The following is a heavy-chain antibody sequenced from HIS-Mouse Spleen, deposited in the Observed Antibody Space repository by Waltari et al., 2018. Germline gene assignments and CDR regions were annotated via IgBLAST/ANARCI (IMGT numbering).Heavy chain of an antibody. CDR1: GFSLSTSGMC. D-gene: IGHD6-19*01. Sequence: QVTLRESGPALVKPTQNLPLTCTFSGFSLSTSGMCVSWIRQPPGKALEWLARIDWDDDKYYSTSLKTRLTISKETSKNQVVLTMTNMDPVDTATYYCARIAEGYSSGWYAFDYWGQGTLVTVSS. V-gene: IGHV2-70*15. J-gene: IGHJ4*02. CDR3: ARIAEGYSSGWYAFDY. CDR2: IDWDDDK.